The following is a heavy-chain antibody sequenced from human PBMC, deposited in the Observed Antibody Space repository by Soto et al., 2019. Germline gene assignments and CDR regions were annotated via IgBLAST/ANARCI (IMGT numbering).Heavy chain of an antibody. Sequence: GGSLRLSCAASGFTFSNFAMNWVRQAPGKGLEWVSVISGSGGSTYYADSVKGRFTISRDNTKNTLYLQMNSLRAEDTAVYYCAKDLRAVAGDYFDYWGRGTLVTVSS. CDR3: AKDLRAVAGDYFDY. J-gene: IGHJ4*02. CDR1: GFTFSNFA. V-gene: IGHV3-23*01. D-gene: IGHD6-19*01. CDR2: ISGSGGST.